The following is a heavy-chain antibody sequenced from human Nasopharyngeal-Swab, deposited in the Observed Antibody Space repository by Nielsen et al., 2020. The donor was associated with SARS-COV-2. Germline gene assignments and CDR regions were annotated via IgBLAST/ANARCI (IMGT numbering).Heavy chain of an antibody. J-gene: IGHJ4*02. CDR3: ARNPVDYDYVWGSYRYRTFDY. D-gene: IGHD3-16*02. CDR1: GGTFSSYA. V-gene: IGHV1-69*06. Sequence: SVKVSCKASGGTFSSYAISWVRQAPGQGLEWMGGIIPIFGTANYAQKFRGRVTITADKSTSTAYMELSSLRSEDTAVYYCARNPVDYDYVWGSYRYRTFDYWGQGTLVTVSS. CDR2: IIPIFGTA.